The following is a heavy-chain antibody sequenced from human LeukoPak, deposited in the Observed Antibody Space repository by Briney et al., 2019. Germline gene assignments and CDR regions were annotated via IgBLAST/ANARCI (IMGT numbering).Heavy chain of an antibody. CDR3: ARLPTYCSGGSCYNGINWFDP. Sequence: PETLSLTCTVSGGSISSSSYYWGWVRQPPGKGLEWIGSIYYSGSTYYNPSLKSRVTISVDTSKNQFSLKLSSVTAADTAVYYCARLPTYCSGGSCYNGINWFDPWGQGTLVTVSS. CDR2: IYYSGST. J-gene: IGHJ5*02. V-gene: IGHV4-39*01. CDR1: GGSISSSSYY. D-gene: IGHD2-15*01.